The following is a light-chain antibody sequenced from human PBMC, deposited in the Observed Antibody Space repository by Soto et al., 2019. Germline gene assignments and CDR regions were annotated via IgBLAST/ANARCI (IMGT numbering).Light chain of an antibody. J-gene: IGLJ1*01. CDR1: SSDVGGYNY. CDR3: SSYAGSNNYV. Sequence: QSVLTQPPSASGSPGQSVTISCTGTSSDVGGYNYVSWYQHHAGKAPKLIIYEVSKRPSDVPDRFSASKSGNTASLTVAGLQAEDEADYYCSSYAGSNNYVFGIGTKVTVL. V-gene: IGLV2-8*01. CDR2: EVS.